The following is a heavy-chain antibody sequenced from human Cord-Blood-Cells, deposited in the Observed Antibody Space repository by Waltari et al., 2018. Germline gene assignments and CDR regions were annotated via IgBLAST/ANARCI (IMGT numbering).Heavy chain of an antibody. CDR2: IYWNDDK. Sequence: QITLKESGPTLVKPTQTLTLTCTFSGFSLSTSGVGVGWIRQPPGKALEWLALIYWNDDKGYSPSLKSRLTITNDTSKNQVGLTMTTMDPVDTATYYCAHCTSIVTGFGYWGQGTLVTVSS. D-gene: IGHD3-9*01. J-gene: IGHJ4*02. CDR1: GFSLSTSGVG. V-gene: IGHV2-5*01. CDR3: AHCTSIVTGFGY.